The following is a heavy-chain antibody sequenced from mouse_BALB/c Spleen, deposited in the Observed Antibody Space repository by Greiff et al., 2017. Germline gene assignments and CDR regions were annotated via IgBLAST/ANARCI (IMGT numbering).Heavy chain of an antibody. CDR1: GFTFSSYG. CDR2: ISSGGSYT. Sequence: EVQRVESGGGLVKPGGSLKLSCAASGFTFSSYGMSWVRQTPDKRLEWVATISSGGSYTYYPDSVKGRFTISRDNAKNTLYLQMSSLKSEDTAMYYCARHTTNYAMDYWGQGTSVTVSS. CDR3: ARHTTNYAMDY. D-gene: IGHD1-1*01. V-gene: IGHV5-6*01. J-gene: IGHJ4*01.